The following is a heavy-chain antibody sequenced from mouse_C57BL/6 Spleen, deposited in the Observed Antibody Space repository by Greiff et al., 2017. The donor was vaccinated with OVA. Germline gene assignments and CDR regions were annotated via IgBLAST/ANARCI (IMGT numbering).Heavy chain of an antibody. CDR1: GYTFTSYW. D-gene: IGHD4-1*01. Sequence: QVQLQQPGTELVKPGASVKLSCKASGYTFTSYWMHWVKQRPGQGLEWIGNINPSNGGTNYNEKFKSKATLTVDKSSSTAYMQLSSLTCEDSAVYYCARSGTGKYYFDYWGQGTTLTVSS. CDR2: INPSNGGT. CDR3: ARSGTGKYYFDY. J-gene: IGHJ2*01. V-gene: IGHV1-53*01.